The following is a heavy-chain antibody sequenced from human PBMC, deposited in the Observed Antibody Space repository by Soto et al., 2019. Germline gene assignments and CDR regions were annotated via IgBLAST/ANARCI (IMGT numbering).Heavy chain of an antibody. D-gene: IGHD3-22*01. V-gene: IGHV3-48*01. CDR1: GFTSITYS. J-gene: IGHJ5*02. CDR2: ISISSSTI. Sequence: EVQLVESGGGLVQPGGSLRLSFAAPGFTSITYSMNWVRQAPGKGLEWVSYISISSSTIYYADSVKGRFTISGDNAKNSLYLQMNSLRAEDTAVYYCAREGDSSGWYNWFDPWGQGTLVTVSS. CDR3: AREGDSSGWYNWFDP.